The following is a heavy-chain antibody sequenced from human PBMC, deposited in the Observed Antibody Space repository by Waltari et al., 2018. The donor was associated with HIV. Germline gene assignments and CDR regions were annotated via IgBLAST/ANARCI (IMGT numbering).Heavy chain of an antibody. CDR1: GFTLRSYW. D-gene: IGHD3-9*01. CDR3: ARDRHYDILTGSYFDY. V-gene: IGHV3-7*01. CDR2: IKQDGSEK. Sequence: EVQLVESGGGLVQPGGSLRLSCAVSGFTLRSYWLSWVRQAPGKGLEWVANIKQDGSEKYYVDSVKGRFTISRDNAKNSLYLQMNSLRAEDTAVYYCARDRHYDILTGSYFDYWGQGTLVTVSS. J-gene: IGHJ4*02.